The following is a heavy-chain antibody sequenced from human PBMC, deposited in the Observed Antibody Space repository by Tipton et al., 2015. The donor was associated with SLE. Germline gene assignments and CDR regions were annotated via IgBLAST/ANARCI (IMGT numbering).Heavy chain of an antibody. V-gene: IGHV4-34*01. CDR2: INHSGST. CDR3: ARGTYSSSWYGTSYYYYGMDV. D-gene: IGHD6-13*01. CDR1: GGSFSGYY. Sequence: TLSLTCAVYGGSFSGYYWSWIRQPPGKGLEWIGEINHSGSTNYNPSLKSRVTISVDTSKNQFSLKLSSVTAADTAVYYCARGTYSSSWYGTSYYYYGMDVWGQGTTVTVSS. J-gene: IGHJ6*02.